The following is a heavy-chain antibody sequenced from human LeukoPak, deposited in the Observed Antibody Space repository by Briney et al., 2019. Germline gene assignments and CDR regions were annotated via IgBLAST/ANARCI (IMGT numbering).Heavy chain of an antibody. D-gene: IGHD6-13*01. V-gene: IGHV3-30*18. CDR1: GFTFSSYG. CDR3: AKDVGKYSSSWFHAFDI. J-gene: IGHJ3*02. Sequence: GGSLRLSCAASGFTFSSYGMHWVRQAPGKGLEWVAVISYDGSNKYYADSVKGRFTISRDNSKNTLYLQMNSLRAEDTAVYYCAKDVGKYSSSWFHAFDIWXXGTXVTVSS. CDR2: ISYDGSNK.